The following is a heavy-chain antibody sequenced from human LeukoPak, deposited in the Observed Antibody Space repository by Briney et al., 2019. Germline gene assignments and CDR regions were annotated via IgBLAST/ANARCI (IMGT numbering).Heavy chain of an antibody. D-gene: IGHD3-22*01. V-gene: IGHV3-48*03. CDR3: ARDSSGYQ. Sequence: GGSLRLSCVASGFTFSSYEMNWVRQAPGKGLEWISYIGRSGNNIYYADSVQGRFTISRDNSKNSLYLQMNSLRAEDTAVYCARDSSGYQWGQGTLVTVSS. J-gene: IGHJ4*02. CDR1: GFTFSSYE. CDR2: IGRSGNNI.